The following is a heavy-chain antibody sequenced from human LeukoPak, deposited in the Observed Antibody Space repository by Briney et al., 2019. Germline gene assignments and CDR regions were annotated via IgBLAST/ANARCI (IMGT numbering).Heavy chain of an antibody. CDR3: AKAASLTGYYFDN. J-gene: IGHJ4*02. V-gene: IGHV3-23*01. CDR1: GFTFRRCA. CDR2: VTGSGGSS. Sequence: PGGSLRLSCSASGFTFRRCAMSWVRQAPGKGLEWVSAVTGSGGSSYYADSVNGRFTMSRDNSKNTVDLQMNSLRVEDTAVYYCAKAASLTGYYFDNWGQGTLVIVSS. D-gene: IGHD3-9*01.